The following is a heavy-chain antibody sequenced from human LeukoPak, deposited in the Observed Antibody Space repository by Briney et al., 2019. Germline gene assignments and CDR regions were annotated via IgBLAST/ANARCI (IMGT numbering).Heavy chain of an antibody. CDR1: GGSISKYDYH. J-gene: IGHJ4*02. CDR3: ATGIGRSSDY. CDR2: IYYSGNT. V-gene: IGHV4-39*07. Sequence: PSETLSLTCTVSGGSISKYDYHWAWIRQPPGKGLEWIGSIYYSGNTYYNPSLKSRITILVDTSKNQFSLKLNSVTAADTAVYYCATGIGRSSDYWGQGTLVTVSS. D-gene: IGHD6-6*01.